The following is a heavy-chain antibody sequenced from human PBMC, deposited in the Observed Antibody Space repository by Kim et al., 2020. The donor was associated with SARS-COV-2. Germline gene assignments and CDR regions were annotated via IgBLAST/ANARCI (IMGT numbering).Heavy chain of an antibody. V-gene: IGHV3-15*01. D-gene: IGHD3-9*01. CDR2: IKSKTDGGTT. CDR1: GFTFSNAW. Sequence: GGSLRLSCAASGFTFSNAWMSWVRQAPGKGLEWVGRIKSKTDGGTTDYAAPVKGRFTISRDDSKNTLYLQMNSLKTEDTAVYYCTTLRLRYFDWLGGTFDYWGQGTLVTVSS. J-gene: IGHJ4*02. CDR3: TTLRLRYFDWLGGTFDY.